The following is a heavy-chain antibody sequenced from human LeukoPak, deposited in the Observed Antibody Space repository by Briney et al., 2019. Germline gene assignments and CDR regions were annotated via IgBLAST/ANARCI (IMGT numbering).Heavy chain of an antibody. CDR2: INHSGST. Sequence: SETLSLTCAVYGGSFSGYYWSWIRQPPGKGLDWIGEINHSGSTNYNPSLKSRVTISVDTSKNQFSLKLSSVTAADTAVYYCARVWYYGSGSYYNLYYYYYMDVWGKGTTVTVSS. V-gene: IGHV4-34*01. CDR3: ARVWYYGSGSYYNLYYYYYMDV. J-gene: IGHJ6*03. D-gene: IGHD3-10*01. CDR1: GGSFSGYY.